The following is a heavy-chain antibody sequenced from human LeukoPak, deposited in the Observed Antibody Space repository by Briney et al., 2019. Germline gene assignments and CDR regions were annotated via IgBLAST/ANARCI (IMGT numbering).Heavy chain of an antibody. J-gene: IGHJ4*02. D-gene: IGHD6-13*01. CDR2: ISGSGGST. CDR1: GFTFSSYA. Sequence: GGSLRLSCAASGFTFSSYAMSWARQAPGKGLEGVSAISGSGGSTYYADSVKGRFTISRDNSKNTLYLQMNSLRAEDTAVYYCARSPPSSPNYFDYWGQGTLVTVSS. V-gene: IGHV3-23*01. CDR3: ARSPPSSPNYFDY.